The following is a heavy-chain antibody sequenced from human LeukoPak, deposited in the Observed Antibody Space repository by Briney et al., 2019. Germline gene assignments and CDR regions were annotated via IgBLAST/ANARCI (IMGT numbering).Heavy chain of an antibody. CDR2: IKRDGSET. CDR3: ASLDTAMVTWRDN. D-gene: IGHD5-18*01. Sequence: PGGSLRLSCEASGFIFSSQWMSWVRKAPGKGLEWVANIKRDGSETYYVNSVKGRFTISRDNAKNSLFLQMNSLRVEDTAVYYCASLDTAMVTWRDNWGQGTLVTVSS. V-gene: IGHV3-7*03. J-gene: IGHJ4*02. CDR1: GFIFSSQW.